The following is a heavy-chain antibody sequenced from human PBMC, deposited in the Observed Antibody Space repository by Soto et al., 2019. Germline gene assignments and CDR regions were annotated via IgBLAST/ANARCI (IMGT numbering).Heavy chain of an antibody. CDR1: GFTFSSYA. CDR3: ASDARTCSINYYFDY. CDR2: ISYDGNK. J-gene: IGHJ4*02. D-gene: IGHD1-1*01. V-gene: IGHV3-30-3*01. Sequence: QVQLVESGGGVVQPGRSLRLSCAASGFTFSSYAMHWVRQAPGKGLEWVAVISYDGNKYYADSVKGRFTISRDNSKNTLSLQMNSLRVEDTAVYYCASDARTCSINYYFDYWGQGTLVTVSS.